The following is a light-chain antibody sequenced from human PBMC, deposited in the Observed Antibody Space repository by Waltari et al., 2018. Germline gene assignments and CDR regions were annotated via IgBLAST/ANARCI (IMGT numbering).Light chain of an antibody. J-gene: IGKJ1*01. CDR2: GAS. Sequence: EIVLTQSPGTLSLSPGERANLSCRASQSVTNNYLAWYQQKRGQAPRALIYGASSRASGVPDRFSGSGSGTDFTLTISRLEPEDFAVYYCQQYGTSLSTFGQGTRVEIK. CDR1: QSVTNNY. V-gene: IGKV3-20*01. CDR3: QQYGTSLST.